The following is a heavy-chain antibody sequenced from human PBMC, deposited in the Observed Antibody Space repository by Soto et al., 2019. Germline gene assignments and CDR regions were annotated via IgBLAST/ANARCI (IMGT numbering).Heavy chain of an antibody. D-gene: IGHD7-27*01. CDR1: GGTFSSYT. V-gene: IGHV1-69*02. CDR2: IIPILGIA. Sequence: QVQLVQSGAEVKKPGSSVKVSCKASGGTFSSYTISWVRQAPGQGLMWMGRIIPILGIANYAQKFQGRVTITADKSTSTAYMELSSLRSEDTAVYYCARFNGGNDYYYMDVWRNGTTVTVSS. J-gene: IGHJ6*03. CDR3: ARFNGGNDYYYMDV.